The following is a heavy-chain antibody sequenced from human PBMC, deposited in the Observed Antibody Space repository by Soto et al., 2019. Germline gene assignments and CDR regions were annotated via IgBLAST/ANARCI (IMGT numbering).Heavy chain of an antibody. CDR3: ARAGDSSGYSDY. V-gene: IGHV4-34*01. J-gene: IGHJ4*02. D-gene: IGHD3-22*01. Sequence: QVQLQQWGAGLLKPSETLSLTCAVYGGSFSGYYWIWIRQPPGKGLEWIGEINHSGRTNYNPSLKRRVTISVDTSKNQFSLKLSSVTAADTAVYYCARAGDSSGYSDYWGQGTLVTVSS. CDR2: INHSGRT. CDR1: GGSFSGYY.